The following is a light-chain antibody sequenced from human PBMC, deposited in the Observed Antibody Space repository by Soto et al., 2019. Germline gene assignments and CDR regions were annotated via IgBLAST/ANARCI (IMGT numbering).Light chain of an antibody. Sequence: QSALTQPASVSGSPGQSITISCTGTSSDVGGYKYVSWYQQHPDKAPKLIIYDVTNPPSGISNRFSGSKSGNTASLTISGLQAEDEADYYCSSYTSSSSYVFGTGTKLTVL. CDR3: SSYTSSSSYV. CDR1: SSDVGGYKY. J-gene: IGLJ1*01. V-gene: IGLV2-14*01. CDR2: DVT.